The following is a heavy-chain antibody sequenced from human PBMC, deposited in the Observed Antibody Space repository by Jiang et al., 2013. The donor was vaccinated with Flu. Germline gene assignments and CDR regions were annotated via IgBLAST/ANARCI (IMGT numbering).Heavy chain of an antibody. D-gene: IGHD2-2*02. V-gene: IGHV1-69*01. CDR3: ARAARYCSSTSCYTSYYYYGMDV. J-gene: IGHJ6*02. CDR2: IIPIFGTA. CDR1: GGTFSSYA. Sequence: SGAEVKKPGSSVKVSCKASGGTFSSYAISWVRQAPGQGLEWMGGIIPIFGTANYAQKFQGRVTITADESTSTAYMELSSLRSEDTAVYYCARAARYCSSTSCYTSYYYYGMDVWGQGTTVTVSS.